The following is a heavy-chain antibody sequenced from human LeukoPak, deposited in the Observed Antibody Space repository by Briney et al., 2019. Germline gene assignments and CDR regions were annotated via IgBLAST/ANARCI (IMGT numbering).Heavy chain of an antibody. CDR3: ANTVGVTAFLAY. J-gene: IGHJ4*02. CDR1: GFTFSSYA. Sequence: PGKSLRLSCAASGFTFSSYAMHWVRQAPGKGLEWVAVISYDETNKYYAGSVKGRFTISRDNSKNTLYLQMNSLRTEDTALYYCANTVGVTAFLAYWGQGTLVTVSS. CDR2: ISYDETNK. D-gene: IGHD2-21*02. V-gene: IGHV3-30*04.